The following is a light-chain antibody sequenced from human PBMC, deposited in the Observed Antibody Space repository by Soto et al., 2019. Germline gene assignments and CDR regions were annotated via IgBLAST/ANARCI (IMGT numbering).Light chain of an antibody. Sequence: DIVMTQSPLSLPVTPGEPASISCRSSQSLLHSNGYNYLDWYLQKPGQSPQLLIYLGSNRASGVPDRFSGSGSGTDFTLKISRVEAEAVGVYYCIQALQTPRTFGQGTKLEIK. CDR2: LGS. CDR3: IQALQTPRT. CDR1: QSLLHSNGYNY. V-gene: IGKV2-28*01. J-gene: IGKJ2*01.